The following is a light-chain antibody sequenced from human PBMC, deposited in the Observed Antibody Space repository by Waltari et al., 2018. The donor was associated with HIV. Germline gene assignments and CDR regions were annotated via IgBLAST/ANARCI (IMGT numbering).Light chain of an antibody. Sequence: EIVLTQSPGTLSLSPGERATLSCRASQSVSSNYFAWYQQRPGQAPRLLIYGASCRATGIPDRCSGSGSGTDFTLTITRLEPEDFAVYYWHQYGGSPLTFGGGTKVESK. CDR1: QSVSSNY. CDR3: HQYGGSPLT. J-gene: IGKJ4*01. V-gene: IGKV3-20*01. CDR2: GAS.